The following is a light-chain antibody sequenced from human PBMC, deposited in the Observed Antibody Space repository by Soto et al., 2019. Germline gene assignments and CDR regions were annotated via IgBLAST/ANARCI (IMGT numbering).Light chain of an antibody. CDR1: SSNIGSNY. J-gene: IGLJ2*01. CDR3: AAWDDSLSGHVV. CDR2: RNN. Sequence: QSVLTQPPSASGTPGQRVTISCSGSSSNIGSNYVYWYQQLPGTAPKLLIYRNNQRPSGVPGRFSGSKSGTSASLAISGLRSEDEDDYYCAAWDDSLSGHVVFGGGTKLTVL. V-gene: IGLV1-47*01.